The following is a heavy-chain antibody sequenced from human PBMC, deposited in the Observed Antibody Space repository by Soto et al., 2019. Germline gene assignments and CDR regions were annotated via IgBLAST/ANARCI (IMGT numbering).Heavy chain of an antibody. CDR2: IIPIFGTA. CDR3: AREAAAGRNWFDP. D-gene: IGHD6-13*01. CDR1: GGTFSSYA. V-gene: IGHV1-69*06. J-gene: IGHJ5*02. Sequence: SVKVSCKASGGTFSSYAISWVRQAPGQGLEWMGGIIPIFGTANYAQKFQGRVTITADKSTSTAYMELSSLRSEDTAVYYCAREAAAGRNWFDPWGQGTLVTVSS.